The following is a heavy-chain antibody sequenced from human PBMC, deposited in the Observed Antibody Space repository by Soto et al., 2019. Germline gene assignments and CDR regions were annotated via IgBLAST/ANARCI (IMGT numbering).Heavy chain of an antibody. V-gene: IGHV3-7*03. CDR1: GFTFSSYW. J-gene: IGHJ4*02. Sequence: PGGSLRLSCAASGFTFSSYWMSCVRQAPGKGLEWVANIKQDGSEKYYVDSVKGRFTISRDNAKNSLYLQMNSLRAEDTAVYYCARDISGSYYTGTFDYWGQGTLVTVSS. CDR3: ARDISGSYYTGTFDY. CDR2: IKQDGSEK. D-gene: IGHD3-10*01.